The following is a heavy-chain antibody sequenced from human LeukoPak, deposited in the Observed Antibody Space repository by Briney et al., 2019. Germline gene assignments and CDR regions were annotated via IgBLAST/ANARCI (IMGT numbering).Heavy chain of an antibody. CDR1: GFTFSSYG. V-gene: IGHV3-30*02. Sequence: GGSLRLSCAASGFTFSSYGMHWVRQAPGKGLEWVAFIRYDGSNKYYADSVKGRFTISRDNSKNTLYLQMNSLRAEDTAVYYCAKDHSPGFHTAMVLDYWGQGTLVTVSS. CDR3: AKDHSPGFHTAMVLDY. D-gene: IGHD5-18*01. J-gene: IGHJ4*02. CDR2: IRYDGSNK.